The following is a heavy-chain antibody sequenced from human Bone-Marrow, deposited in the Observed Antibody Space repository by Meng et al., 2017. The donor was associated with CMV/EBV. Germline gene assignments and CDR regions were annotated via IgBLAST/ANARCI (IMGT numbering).Heavy chain of an antibody. Sequence: GGSLRLSCAASGFTFSDYSMNWVRQAPGKGLEWVSSISSSSSYIYYADSVKGRFTITRDNAKNSLYLQMNSLRAEDTAVYYCAVHGWFGEYYFDYWGQGTLVTVSS. CDR1: GFTFSDYS. J-gene: IGHJ4*02. D-gene: IGHD3-10*01. CDR2: ISSSSSYI. V-gene: IGHV3-21*01. CDR3: AVHGWFGEYYFDY.